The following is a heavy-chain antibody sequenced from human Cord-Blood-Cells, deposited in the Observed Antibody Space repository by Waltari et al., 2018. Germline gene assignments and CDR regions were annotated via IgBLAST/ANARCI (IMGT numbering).Heavy chain of an antibody. Sequence: QVQLVESGGGVVQPGWSLRLSCAASGFTFSSYAMHWVRQAPGKGLEWVAVISYDGSNKYYADSVKGRFTISRDNSKNTLYLQMNSLRAEDTAVYYCARDSLLRGFDYWGQGTLVTVSS. CDR3: ARDSLLRGFDY. V-gene: IGHV3-30-3*01. J-gene: IGHJ4*02. D-gene: IGHD1-26*01. CDR1: GFTFSSYA. CDR2: ISYDGSNK.